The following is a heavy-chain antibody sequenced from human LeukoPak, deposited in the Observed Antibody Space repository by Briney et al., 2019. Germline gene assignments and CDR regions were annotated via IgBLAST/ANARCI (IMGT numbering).Heavy chain of an antibody. D-gene: IGHD6-13*01. CDR3: ARHAKAYGSSCDY. Sequence: GESLKISCKGSGYSFTTYWISWVRQMPGKGLEWMGRIDPSDSYTNYSPSFQGHVTISADKSFRTAYLQWTSLKASDTAMYYCARHAKAYGSSCDYWGQGTLVTVSS. CDR2: IDPSDSYT. CDR1: GYSFTTYW. J-gene: IGHJ4*02. V-gene: IGHV5-10-1*01.